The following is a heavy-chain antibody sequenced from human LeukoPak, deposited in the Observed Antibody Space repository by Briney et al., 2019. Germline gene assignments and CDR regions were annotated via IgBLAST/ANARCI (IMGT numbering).Heavy chain of an antibody. D-gene: IGHD6-19*01. J-gene: IGHJ4*02. Sequence: GGSLRLSCAASGFTFSSYGMHWVRQAPGKGLEWVAFIRYDGSNKYYADSVKGRFTISRDNSKNTLYLQMNSLRAEDTAVYYCAKDGVAGHRTHIDYWGQGTLVTVSS. CDR2: IRYDGSNK. CDR1: GFTFSSYG. CDR3: AKDGVAGHRTHIDY. V-gene: IGHV3-30*02.